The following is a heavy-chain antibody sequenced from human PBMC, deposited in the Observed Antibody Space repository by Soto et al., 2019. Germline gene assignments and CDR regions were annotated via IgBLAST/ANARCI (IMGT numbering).Heavy chain of an antibody. CDR1: GFTFSSYA. Sequence: QVQLVESGGGVVQPGKSLRLSCAASGFTFSSYALHWVRQAPGKGLEWVAVISYDGNNKYYADSVKGRFTISRDNSKNTLYMQMNSLRAEDTAVYYCARDLVGGSSTNFDYWGQGTLVTVSS. CDR3: ARDLVGGSSTNFDY. D-gene: IGHD1-26*01. CDR2: ISYDGNNK. J-gene: IGHJ4*02. V-gene: IGHV3-30-3*01.